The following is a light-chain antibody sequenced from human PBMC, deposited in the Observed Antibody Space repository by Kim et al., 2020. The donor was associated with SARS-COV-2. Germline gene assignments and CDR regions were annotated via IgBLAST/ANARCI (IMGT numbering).Light chain of an antibody. CDR3: SSYAGSNPVV. CDR1: SSDVGGYNY. Sequence: QSALTQPPSASGSPGQSVTISCTGTSSDVGGYNYVSWYQQHPGKAPKLMIYEVSKRPSGVPDHFSGSKSGNTASLTVSGLQAEDEADYYCSSYAGSNPVVFGGGTKLTVL. J-gene: IGLJ2*01. CDR2: EVS. V-gene: IGLV2-8*01.